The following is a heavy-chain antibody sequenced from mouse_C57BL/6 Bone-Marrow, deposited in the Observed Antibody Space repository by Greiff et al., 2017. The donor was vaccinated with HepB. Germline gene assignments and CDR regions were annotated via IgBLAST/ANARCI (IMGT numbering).Heavy chain of an antibody. CDR2: IYPGSGST. J-gene: IGHJ4*01. CDR3: ARWGKFDYDMDY. CDR1: GYTFTSYW. Sequence: QVQLQQPGAELVKPGASVKMSCKASGYTFTSYWITWVKQRPGQGLEWIGDIYPGSGSTNYNEKFKSKATLTVDTSSSTAYMQLSGLTSEDSAVYYCARWGKFDYDMDYWGQGTSVTVSS. V-gene: IGHV1-55*01.